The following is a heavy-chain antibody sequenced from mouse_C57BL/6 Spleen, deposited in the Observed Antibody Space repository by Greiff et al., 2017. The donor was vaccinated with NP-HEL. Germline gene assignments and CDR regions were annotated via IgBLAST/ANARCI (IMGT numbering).Heavy chain of an antibody. CDR1: GFTFSDYG. CDR3: ARTDY. CDR2: ISSGSSTI. J-gene: IGHJ2*01. Sequence: EVHLVESGGGLVKPGGSLKLSCAASGFTFSDYGMYWVRQAPEKGLEWVAYISSGSSTIYYADTVKGRFTISRDNAKNTLFLQMTSLRSEDTAMYYCARTDYWGQGTTLTVSS. V-gene: IGHV5-17*01.